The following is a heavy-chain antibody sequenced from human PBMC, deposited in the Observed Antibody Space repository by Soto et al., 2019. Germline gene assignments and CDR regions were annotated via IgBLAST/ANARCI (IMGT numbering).Heavy chain of an antibody. CDR1: GGSISSYY. V-gene: IGHV4-59*01. CDR2: IYYSGST. CDR3: ARDLGPYYDFWSGYPLAMDV. J-gene: IGHJ6*02. D-gene: IGHD3-3*01. Sequence: SETLSLTCTVSGGSISSYYWSWIRQPPGKGLEWIGYIYYSGSTNYNPSLKSRVTISVDTSKNQFSLKLSSVTAADTAVYYCARDLGPYYDFWSGYPLAMDVWGQGTTVTVSS.